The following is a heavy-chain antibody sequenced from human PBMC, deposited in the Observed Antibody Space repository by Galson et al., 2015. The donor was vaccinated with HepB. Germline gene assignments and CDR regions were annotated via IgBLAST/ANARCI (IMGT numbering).Heavy chain of an antibody. D-gene: IGHD1-26*01. Sequence: SLRLSCAASGFTFSSYGMHWVRQAPGKGLEWVAVISYDGSNKYYADSVKGRFTISRDNSKNTLYLQMNSLRAEDTAVYYCAKEKLPRSGSYYHAFDIWGQGTMVTVSS. V-gene: IGHV3-30*18. CDR2: ISYDGSNK. CDR3: AKEKLPRSGSYYHAFDI. J-gene: IGHJ3*02. CDR1: GFTFSSYG.